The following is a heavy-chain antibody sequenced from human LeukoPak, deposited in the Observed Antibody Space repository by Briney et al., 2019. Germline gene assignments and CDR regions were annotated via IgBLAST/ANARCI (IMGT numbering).Heavy chain of an antibody. D-gene: IGHD2-15*01. CDR3: ATEGAAAPSYYYYGMDV. V-gene: IGHV1-24*01. Sequence: GASVKVSCKVSGYTLTELSMHWVRQAPGKGLEWMGGFDPEDGETIYAQKFQGRVTMTEDTSTDTAYMELSSLRSEDTAVYYCATEGAAAPSYYYYGMDVWGQRTTVTVSS. J-gene: IGHJ6*02. CDR2: FDPEDGET. CDR1: GYTLTELS.